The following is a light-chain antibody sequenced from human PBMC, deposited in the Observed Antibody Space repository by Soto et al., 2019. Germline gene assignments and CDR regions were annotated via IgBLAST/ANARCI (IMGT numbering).Light chain of an antibody. CDR2: ATS. V-gene: IGKV1D-12*01. CDR1: QGVSTW. J-gene: IGKJ3*01. Sequence: DVQMTQSPSSVSASVGDRVTITCRASQGVSTWLAWYQQKPEKVPNLLIYATSSLQSGVPSRFSGSGSQTDFTLTISSLQPEDFATYYCQQANSFPFTFGPGTKVDIK. CDR3: QQANSFPFT.